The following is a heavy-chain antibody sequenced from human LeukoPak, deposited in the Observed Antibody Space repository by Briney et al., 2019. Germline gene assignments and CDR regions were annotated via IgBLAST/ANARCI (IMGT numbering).Heavy chain of an antibody. J-gene: IGHJ4*02. CDR2: INNDGSSI. CDR3: SRGAVAGMDY. CDR1: GFTFSSYW. D-gene: IGHD6-19*01. Sequence: GGSLRLSCAASGFTFSSYWMHWVRQAPGEGLVWVSRINNDGSSISDGSSIHYADSVKGRFTISRDNAKNTLYLQMNSLRAEDTAVYYCSRGAVAGMDYWGQGTLVTVSS. V-gene: IGHV3-74*01.